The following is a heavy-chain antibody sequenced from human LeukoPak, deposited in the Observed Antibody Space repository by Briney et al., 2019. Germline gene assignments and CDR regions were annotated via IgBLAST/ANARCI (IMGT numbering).Heavy chain of an antibody. Sequence: GGSLRLSCAASGFTFSNYYMAWVRQAPGKGLEWLSLITGTSGRTYYAASVKGRFTISRDNSKNTVYLQMDNLRAEDTALYYCAKDHVNAGRLDYWGQGTPVTVSS. CDR2: ITGTSGRT. CDR1: GFTFSNYY. D-gene: IGHD6-13*01. CDR3: AKDHVNAGRLDY. J-gene: IGHJ4*02. V-gene: IGHV3-23*01.